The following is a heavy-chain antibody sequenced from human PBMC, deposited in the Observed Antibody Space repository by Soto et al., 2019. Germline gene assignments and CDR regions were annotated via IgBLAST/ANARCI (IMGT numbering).Heavy chain of an antibody. D-gene: IGHD3-22*01. CDR1: GFTFSSYA. V-gene: IGHV3-30-3*01. CDR2: ISYDGSNK. CDR3: ARVDYYDSSGYYYYGMDV. Sequence: GGSLRLSCAASGFTFSSYAMHWVRQAPGKGLEWVAVISYDGSNKYYADSVKGRFTISRDNSKNTLYLQMNSLRAEDTAVYYCARVDYYDSSGYYYYGMDVWGQGTTVTVS. J-gene: IGHJ6*02.